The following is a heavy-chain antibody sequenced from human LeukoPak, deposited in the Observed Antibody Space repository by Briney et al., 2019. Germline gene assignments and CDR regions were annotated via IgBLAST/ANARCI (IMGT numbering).Heavy chain of an antibody. CDR2: ISGSGGST. CDR1: GFTFSSYA. V-gene: IGHV3-23*01. D-gene: IGHD3-22*01. CDR3: AKDGQDYYDSSGYYYSYFDY. Sequence: PGGSLRLSCAASGFTFSSYAMSWVRQAPGKGLEWVSAISGSGGSTYYADSVKGRFTTSRDNSKNTLYLQMNSLRAEDTAVYYCAKDGQDYYDSSGYYYSYFDYWGQGTLVTVSS. J-gene: IGHJ4*02.